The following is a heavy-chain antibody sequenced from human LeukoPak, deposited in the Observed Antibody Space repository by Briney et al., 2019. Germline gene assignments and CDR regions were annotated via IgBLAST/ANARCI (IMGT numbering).Heavy chain of an antibody. CDR3: ARDVAIFGVPYSDGMDV. V-gene: IGHV1-69*01. CDR1: GGTFSSYA. J-gene: IGHJ6*02. Sequence: ASVKVSCKASGGTFSSYAISWVRQASGQGLEWMGGIIPIFGTANYAQKFQGRVTITADESTSTAYMELSSLRSEDTAVYYCARDVAIFGVPYSDGMDVWGQGTTVTVSS. CDR2: IIPIFGTA. D-gene: IGHD3-3*01.